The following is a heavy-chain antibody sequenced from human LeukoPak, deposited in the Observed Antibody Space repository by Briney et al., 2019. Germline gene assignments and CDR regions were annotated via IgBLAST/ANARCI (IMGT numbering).Heavy chain of an antibody. V-gene: IGHV3-74*01. CDR3: ARDIVSGSGSLDY. D-gene: IGHD3-10*01. J-gene: IGHJ4*02. CDR1: RFSFGNYW. CDR2: VKSDGSNP. Sequence: GGSLRLSCAASRFSFGNYWMHWVRQAPGKGLVWVSRVKSDGSNPSYADSVKGRFTISRDNAENMLYLQMNTLGAEDTAVYYRARDIVSGSGSLDYWGQGTLVTVSS.